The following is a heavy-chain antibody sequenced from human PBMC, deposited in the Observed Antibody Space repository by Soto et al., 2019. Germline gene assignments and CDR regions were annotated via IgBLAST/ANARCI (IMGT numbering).Heavy chain of an antibody. Sequence: GGSLRLSCAASGFTFSSYGMHWVRQAPGKGLEWVAVISYDGSNKYYADSVKGRFTISRDNSKNTLYLQMNSLRAEDTAVYYCAKMINLSMYYYGMDVWGQGTTVTVSS. CDR1: GFTFSSYG. CDR2: ISYDGSNK. CDR3: AKMINLSMYYYGMDV. V-gene: IGHV3-30*18. D-gene: IGHD3-22*01. J-gene: IGHJ6*02.